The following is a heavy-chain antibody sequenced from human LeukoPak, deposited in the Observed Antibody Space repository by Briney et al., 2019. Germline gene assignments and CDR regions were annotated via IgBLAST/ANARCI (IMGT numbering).Heavy chain of an antibody. V-gene: IGHV3-53*01. CDR3: ARGEDIVTTIFAFDT. Sequence: GGSLRLSCAATGFTVSGNYMSWVRQAPGKGLECVSVIYNSGSTYYADSVKGRFTISRDNSKNTLYLQMSSLRAEDTAVYYCARGEDIVTTIFAFDTWGQGTMVTVSS. CDR2: IYNSGST. CDR1: GFTVSGNY. D-gene: IGHD5-12*01. J-gene: IGHJ3*02.